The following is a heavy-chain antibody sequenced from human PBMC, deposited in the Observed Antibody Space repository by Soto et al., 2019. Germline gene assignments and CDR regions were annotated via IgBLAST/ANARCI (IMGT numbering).Heavy chain of an antibody. D-gene: IGHD3-10*02. Sequence: EVQLVESGGGLVKPGGSLRLSCAASGFDFSSYSMNWVRQAPGKGLEWVSSINEASSYIYYAHSLRGRFTIYRYNAKESLYLQTNSLRAEDMAVYSCVRDFGWDVRSGYMDVWGDGATVTVSS. CDR1: GFDFSSYS. J-gene: IGHJ6*03. CDR3: VRDFGWDVRSGYMDV. CDR2: INEASSYI. V-gene: IGHV3-21*02.